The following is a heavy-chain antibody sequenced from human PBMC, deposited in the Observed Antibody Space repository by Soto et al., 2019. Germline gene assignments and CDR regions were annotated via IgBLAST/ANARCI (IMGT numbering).Heavy chain of an antibody. CDR3: VRGCGRASCPYYLDY. CDR2: IRQDGSER. Sequence: HPGGSLRLSCAASGFTFSSYWMSWVRQAPGKGLEWVATIRQDGSERHYVDSVEGRFTISRDNGRNSLSLQMNSLRAEDTAVYHCVRGCGRASCPYYLDYWGRGTLVTVSS. J-gene: IGHJ4*02. CDR1: GFTFSSYW. D-gene: IGHD2-2*01. V-gene: IGHV3-7*01.